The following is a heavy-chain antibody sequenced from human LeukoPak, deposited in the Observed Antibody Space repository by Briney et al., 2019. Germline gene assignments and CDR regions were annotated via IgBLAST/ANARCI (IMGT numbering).Heavy chain of an antibody. J-gene: IGHJ3*01. CDR3: RRGSAASGEFDV. D-gene: IGHD4-17*01. Sequence: ASETLSLTCTVPGGSISTYYWSWIRQPPGKGLEWVGYIYNSGSTTYNPSPKSRDTISVDTSNNQFTLKLSSVPAANTAVYYCRRGSAASGEFDVWGQGTVVTASS. CDR2: IYNSGST. V-gene: IGHV4-59*01. CDR1: GGSISTYY.